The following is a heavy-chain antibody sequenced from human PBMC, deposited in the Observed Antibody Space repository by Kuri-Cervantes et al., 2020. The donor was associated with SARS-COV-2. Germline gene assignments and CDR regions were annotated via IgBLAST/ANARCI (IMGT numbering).Heavy chain of an antibody. CDR2: ISSSSYI. V-gene: IGHV3-21*01. J-gene: IGHJ6*02. CDR3: ARDPPSPYCSGGSCRTDV. D-gene: IGHD2-15*01. Sequence: GGSLRLSCEGFGISVITSEMNWVRQAPGKGLEWVSSISSSSYIYYADSVKGRFTISRDNAKNSLYLQMNRLRAEDTAVYYCARDPPSPYCSGGSCRTDVWGQGTTVTVSS. CDR1: GISVITSE.